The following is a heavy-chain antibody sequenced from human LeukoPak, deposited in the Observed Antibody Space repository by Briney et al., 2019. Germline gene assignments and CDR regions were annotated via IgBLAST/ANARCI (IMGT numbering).Heavy chain of an antibody. CDR3: AGGGGWY. V-gene: IGHV3-20*04. Sequence: GGSLRLSCAASGFTFDDYDMSWVRHAPGKGLEWVSDINWNGGSTGYADSVKGRFTISRDNAKNSLYLQMNSLRAEDTAMYYCAGGGGWYWGQGTLVTVSS. D-gene: IGHD2-15*01. CDR2: INWNGGST. CDR1: GFTFDDYD. J-gene: IGHJ4*02.